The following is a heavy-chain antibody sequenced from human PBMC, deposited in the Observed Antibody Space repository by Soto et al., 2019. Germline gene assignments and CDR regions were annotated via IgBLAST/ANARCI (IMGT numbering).Heavy chain of an antibody. V-gene: IGHV3-48*03. CDR1: GFTFSSYE. Sequence: EVQLVESGGGLVQPGGSLRLSCAASGFTFSSYEMNWVRQAPGKGLEWVSYISSSGSTIYYADSVKGRFTISRDNAKNSLYLQMNSLRAEDTALYYCAKGVDNWNQHVDYWGQGTLVTVSS. CDR2: ISSSGSTI. J-gene: IGHJ4*02. CDR3: AKGVDNWNQHVDY. D-gene: IGHD1-20*01.